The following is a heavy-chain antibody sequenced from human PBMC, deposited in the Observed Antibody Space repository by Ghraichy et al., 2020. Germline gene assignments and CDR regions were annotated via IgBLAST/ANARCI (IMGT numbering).Heavy chain of an antibody. J-gene: IGHJ4*02. CDR3: ASSPPIYCSGGSCHSGDY. D-gene: IGHD2-15*01. CDR2: ISGSGGST. V-gene: IGHV3-23*01. CDR1: GFTFSSYA. Sequence: GGSLRLSCAASGFTFSSYAMSWVRQAPGKGLEWVSAISGSGGSTYYADSVKGRFTISRDNSKNTLYLQMNSLRAEDTAVYYCASSPPIYCSGGSCHSGDYWGQGTLVTVSS.